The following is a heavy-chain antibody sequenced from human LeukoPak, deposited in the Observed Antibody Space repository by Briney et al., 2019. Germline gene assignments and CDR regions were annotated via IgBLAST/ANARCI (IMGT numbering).Heavy chain of an antibody. V-gene: IGHV3-15*01. CDR2: IKSKADGGTA. CDR1: GFTFANAR. J-gene: IGHJ4*02. Sequence: GGSLRLSCAATGFTFANARMSWVRQAPGKWLEWVGRIKSKADGGTADYAAPVEGRFSVSRDDSKNTLFLQMNSLKTEDTAVYYCVSGSYYLGIYYFDYWGQGTLVTVSS. CDR3: VSGSYYLGIYYFDY. D-gene: IGHD3-10*01.